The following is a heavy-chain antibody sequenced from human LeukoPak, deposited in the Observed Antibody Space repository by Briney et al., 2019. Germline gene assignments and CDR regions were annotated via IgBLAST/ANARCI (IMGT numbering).Heavy chain of an antibody. V-gene: IGHV3-7*01. CDR3: ARDPDLGAFDY. Sequence: PGGSLRLSCAASGFTFDDYTMHWVRQAPGKGLEWVANIKQDGSEKYYVDSVKGRFTISRDNAKNSLYLQMNSLRAEDTAVYYCARDPDLGAFDYWGQGTLVTVSS. CDR1: GFTFDDYT. J-gene: IGHJ4*02. D-gene: IGHD3-3*01. CDR2: IKQDGSEK.